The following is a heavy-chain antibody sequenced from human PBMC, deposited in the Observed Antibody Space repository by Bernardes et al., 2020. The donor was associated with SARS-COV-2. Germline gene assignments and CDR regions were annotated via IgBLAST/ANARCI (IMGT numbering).Heavy chain of an antibody. CDR1: GGSFSGYY. J-gene: IGHJ4*02. D-gene: IGHD3-9*01. CDR2: INHSGST. Sequence: ETSSLTCAVYGGSFSGYYWSWIRQPPGKGLEWIGEINHSGSTNYNPSLKSRVTISVDTSKNQFSLKLSSVTAADTAVYYCARDCDRAHDYWGQGTLVTVSS. V-gene: IGHV4-34*01. CDR3: ARDCDRAHDY.